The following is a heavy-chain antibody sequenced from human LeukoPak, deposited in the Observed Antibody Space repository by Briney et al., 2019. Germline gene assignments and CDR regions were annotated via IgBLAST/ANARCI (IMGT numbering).Heavy chain of an antibody. Sequence: PGGSLRLSCAASGFTFSSYNMNWVRRAPGKGLGWVSYISISSTPIYYADSVKGRFTISRDNGKNSLSLQMNSLRAEDRAVYYCASSTYYYDSSGTRHWYFDLWGRGTLVTVSS. D-gene: IGHD3-22*01. CDR3: ASSTYYYDSSGTRHWYFDL. V-gene: IGHV3-48*01. CDR2: ISISSTPI. J-gene: IGHJ2*01. CDR1: GFTFSSYN.